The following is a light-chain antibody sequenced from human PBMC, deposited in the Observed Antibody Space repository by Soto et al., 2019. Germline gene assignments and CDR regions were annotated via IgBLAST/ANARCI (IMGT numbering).Light chain of an antibody. V-gene: IGLV4-69*01. CDR3: QTWGTGTHVV. J-gene: IGLJ2*01. CDR1: SGHSSYA. Sequence: QSVLTQSPSASASLGASVKLTCTLSSGHSSYAIAWHQQQPEKGPRYLMKLNSDGSHSKGDGIPDRFSGSSSGAERYLTISSLQSEDEADCYCQTWGTGTHVVFGGGTKLTVL. CDR2: LNSDGSH.